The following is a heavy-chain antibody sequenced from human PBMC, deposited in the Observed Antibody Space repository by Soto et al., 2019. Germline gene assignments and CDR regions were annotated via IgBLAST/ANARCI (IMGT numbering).Heavy chain of an antibody. D-gene: IGHD3-22*01. V-gene: IGHV1-69*13. Sequence: SVKVSWKASGGTFGSYAISWVRQAPGQGLEWMGGIIPIFGTANYAQKLQGRVTITADESTSTAYMELSSLRSEDTAVYYCARRNREDGYYYDSSRHFGMDVWGQGTTVTVSS. CDR2: IIPIFGTA. J-gene: IGHJ6*02. CDR3: ARRNREDGYYYDSSRHFGMDV. CDR1: GGTFGSYA.